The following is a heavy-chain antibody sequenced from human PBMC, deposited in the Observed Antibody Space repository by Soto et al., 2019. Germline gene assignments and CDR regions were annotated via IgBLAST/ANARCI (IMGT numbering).Heavy chain of an antibody. J-gene: IGHJ4*02. V-gene: IGHV3-30-3*01. D-gene: IGHD6-13*01. CDR2: ISYDGSDS. CDR3: ARDGTTTTAAGFDH. CDR1: GFTFGSYA. Sequence: QVQLVESGGGVVQPGGSLTLSCEVSGFTFGSYAMHWVRQAPGKGLEWVSVISYDGSDSYYADSVKGRLTISRDNSKNTLYLHMNSLRREDTAVYYCARDGTTTTAAGFDHWGQGTLVTVSS.